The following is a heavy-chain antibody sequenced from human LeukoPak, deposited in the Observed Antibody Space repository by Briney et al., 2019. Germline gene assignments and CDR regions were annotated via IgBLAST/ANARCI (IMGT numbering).Heavy chain of an antibody. CDR1: GFSFSSYA. J-gene: IGHJ4*02. Sequence: GGSLRLSCEASGFSFSSYAMSWVRQAPGKGLEWVSGISGSGGSINYADSVKGRFTISGDNSKKTLYLQMNSLRAEDTAVYYCAKEREYDFWSGYLYWGQGTLVTVPS. CDR2: ISGSGGSI. CDR3: AKEREYDFWSGYLY. V-gene: IGHV3-23*01. D-gene: IGHD3-3*01.